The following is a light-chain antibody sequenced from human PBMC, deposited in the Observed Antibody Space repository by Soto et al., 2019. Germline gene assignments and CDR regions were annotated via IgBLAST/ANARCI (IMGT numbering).Light chain of an antibody. Sequence: DIQMTQSPSTLSASVGDGVTITCRASQSISSWLAWYQQKPGKAPELLIYDASNLESGVPSRFSGSGSGTEFTLTISSLQPDDFATYYCQQYNSYPITFGQGTRLEIK. CDR1: QSISSW. J-gene: IGKJ5*01. CDR2: DAS. V-gene: IGKV1-5*01. CDR3: QQYNSYPIT.